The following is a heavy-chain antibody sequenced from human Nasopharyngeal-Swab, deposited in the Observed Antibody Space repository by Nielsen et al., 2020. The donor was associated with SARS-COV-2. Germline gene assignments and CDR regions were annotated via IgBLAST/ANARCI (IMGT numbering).Heavy chain of an antibody. V-gene: IGHV4-39*01. CDR2: TYRSSIWSA. Sequence: SETLSLTCTVSGDSISRSDDYWGWIRQTPWEGLEWIVRTYRSSIWSAYYNPALKSRVTISIVPSKNLFTLNLKSVTAADTAVYYCARIIRRRGWYSHVDYWGQGTLVTVSS. J-gene: IGHJ4*02. CDR3: ARIIRRRGWYSHVDY. CDR1: GDSISRSDDY. D-gene: IGHD6-19*01.